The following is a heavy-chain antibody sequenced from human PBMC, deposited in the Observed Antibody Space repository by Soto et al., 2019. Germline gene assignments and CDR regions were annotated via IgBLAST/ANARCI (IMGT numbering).Heavy chain of an antibody. CDR2: IYYSGST. J-gene: IGHJ5*02. V-gene: IGHV4-39*01. CDR3: ATQEVGGTYVYTFDP. D-gene: IGHD1-26*01. CDR1: GSSITSSSYY. Sequence: SETLSLTCAVSGSSITSSSYYWGWIRQPPGKGLEWIGSIYYSGSTYYNPSLKSRVTISVDTSKNQFFLKLSSVTAADTAVYYCATQEVGGTYVYTFDPWGQGTLVTVSS.